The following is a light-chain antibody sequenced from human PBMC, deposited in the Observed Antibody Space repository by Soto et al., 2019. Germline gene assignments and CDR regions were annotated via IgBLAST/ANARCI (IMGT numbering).Light chain of an antibody. V-gene: IGLV2-14*01. Sequence: QSALTQPASVSGSPGQSITISCTGISSDVGGYNCVSWYQQQSGKAPKLMIHEVSNRPSGVSNRFSGSKSGNTASLTISGLQAVDEADYYCSSYTSSRAYVFGIGTKVTVL. CDR1: SSDVGGYNC. CDR3: SSYTSSRAYV. J-gene: IGLJ1*01. CDR2: EVS.